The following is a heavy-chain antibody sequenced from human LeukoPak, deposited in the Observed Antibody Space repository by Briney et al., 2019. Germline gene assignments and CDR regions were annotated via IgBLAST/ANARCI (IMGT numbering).Heavy chain of an antibody. D-gene: IGHD5-12*01. V-gene: IGHV3-23*01. Sequence: GGSLRLSCAAPGFTFSSYPMSWVRQAPGKGLDWVSGISGSGDSTYYADSVEGRFTISRDNSKTTLCLQMNSLRAEDAAVYYCAKARGYTGYDYGTWWGQGTLVTVSS. CDR2: ISGSGDST. CDR1: GFTFSSYP. J-gene: IGHJ4*02. CDR3: AKARGYTGYDYGTW.